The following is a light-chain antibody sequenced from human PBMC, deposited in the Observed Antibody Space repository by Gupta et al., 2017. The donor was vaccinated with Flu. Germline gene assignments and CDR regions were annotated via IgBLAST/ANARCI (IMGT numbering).Light chain of an antibody. CDR2: GVS. V-gene: IGKV3-20*01. CDR3: QQYGSSPRT. CDR1: QSVFSNY. Sequence: GTLALSPGKIATLSCSASQSVFSNYFAWYQQKPGQAPRLLLYGVSSRATGIPDRFSGSGSGTDFTLTISRLEPEDFAVYYCQQYGSSPRTFGQGTKLEIK. J-gene: IGKJ2*01.